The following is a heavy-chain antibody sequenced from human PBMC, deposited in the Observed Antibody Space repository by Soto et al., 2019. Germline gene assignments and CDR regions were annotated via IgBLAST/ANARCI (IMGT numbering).Heavy chain of an antibody. Sequence: QLQLQESGPGLVKPSETLSLTCTVSGRSISSRGYYWGWIRQPPGKGLEWIGTIYYSGSTYYNPSLKSGVTLSDDTATDPSSRTLSSVTAADTAVYSCATMNWFDPWGQETLVTVSS. V-gene: IGHV4-39*01. D-gene: IGHD2-2*01. J-gene: IGHJ5*02. CDR1: GRSISSRGYY. CDR3: ATMNWFDP. CDR2: IYYSGST.